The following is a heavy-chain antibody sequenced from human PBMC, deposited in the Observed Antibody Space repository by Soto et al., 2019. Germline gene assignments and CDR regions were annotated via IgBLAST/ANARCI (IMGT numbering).Heavy chain of an antibody. J-gene: IGHJ6*02. V-gene: IGHV4-31*03. CDR1: GGSISSGGYY. CDR2: IYYSGST. CDR3: AGKQRKGSSSQKYCYYGMDV. D-gene: IGHD6-6*01. Sequence: SETLSLTCTVSGGSISSGGYYWSWIRQHPGKGLEWIGYIYYSGSTYYNPSLKSRVTISVDTSKNQFSLKLSSVTAADTAVYYCAGKQRKGSSSQKYCYYGMDVWGQGTTVTVSS.